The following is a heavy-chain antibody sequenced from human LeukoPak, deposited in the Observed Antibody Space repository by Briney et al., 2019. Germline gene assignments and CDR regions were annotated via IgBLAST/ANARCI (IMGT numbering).Heavy chain of an antibody. V-gene: IGHV3-21*01. Sequence: GGSLRLSCAASGFTFSSYSMNWVRQAPGKGLEWVSSISSSSSYIYYADSVKGRFTISRDNAKKSLYLKMAGMRAEDTAVSYCARDGLRFLEWLLYKRAYMDVWGKGTTVTVSS. D-gene: IGHD3-3*01. CDR1: GFTFSSYS. J-gene: IGHJ6*03. CDR2: ISSSSSYI. CDR3: ARDGLRFLEWLLYKRAYMDV.